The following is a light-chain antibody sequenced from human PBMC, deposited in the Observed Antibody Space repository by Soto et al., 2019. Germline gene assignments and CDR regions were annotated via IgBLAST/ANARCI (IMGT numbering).Light chain of an antibody. Sequence: EIGLTQSPGTLSLSPGERATLSCRASQRVSSRSLAWYQQKPGQAPGLLIYGASSRATGIPDRFSGSGSGTDFTLNISRLEPEDVAVYYCQKYGSSPRTFGQGTKLEIK. CDR1: QRVSSRS. V-gene: IGKV3-20*01. CDR2: GAS. J-gene: IGKJ2*01. CDR3: QKYGSSPRT.